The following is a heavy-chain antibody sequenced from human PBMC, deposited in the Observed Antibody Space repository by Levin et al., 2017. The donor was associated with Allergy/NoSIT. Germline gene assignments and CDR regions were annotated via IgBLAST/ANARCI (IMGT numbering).Heavy chain of an antibody. J-gene: IGHJ3*02. CDR3: ATYSDYWGAFDI. CDR2: ISGSGGST. V-gene: IGHV3-23*01. CDR1: GFTFSSYA. D-gene: IGHD5-12*01. Sequence: SCAASGFTFSSYAMSWVRQAPGKGLEWVSAISGSGGSTYYADSVKGRFTISRDNSKNTLYLQMNSLRAEDTAVYYCATYSDYWGAFDIWGQGTMVTVSS.